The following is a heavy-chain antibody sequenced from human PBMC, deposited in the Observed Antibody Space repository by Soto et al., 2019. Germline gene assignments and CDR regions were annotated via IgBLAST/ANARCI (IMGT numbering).Heavy chain of an antibody. CDR2: ITDSGSHI. CDR1: GFTFSDYY. V-gene: IGHV3-21*01. Sequence: PGGSLRLSCAASGFTFSDYYMNWVRQAPGKGLEWVSSITDSGSHIYYADSVKGRFTISRDNTKNSLYLQMNSLRAEDTAVYYCAGTYYPADYWGQGTLVTVSS. CDR3: AGTYYPADY. J-gene: IGHJ4*02. D-gene: IGHD3-10*01.